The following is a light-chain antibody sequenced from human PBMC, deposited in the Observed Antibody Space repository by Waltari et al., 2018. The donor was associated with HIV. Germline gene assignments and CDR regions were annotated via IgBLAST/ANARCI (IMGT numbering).Light chain of an antibody. V-gene: IGLV10-54*04. CDR3: STWDRSLGAWV. Sequence: QAGLTQPPSVSAALRQTATLTCTGNHNNVGHQGATWLQQHQGHPPKLLSYRNNNRPSGISERFSASRSGTTASLKVTGLQPEDEADYYCSTWDRSLGAWVFGGGTKLTVL. CDR2: RNN. J-gene: IGLJ3*02. CDR1: HNNVGHQG.